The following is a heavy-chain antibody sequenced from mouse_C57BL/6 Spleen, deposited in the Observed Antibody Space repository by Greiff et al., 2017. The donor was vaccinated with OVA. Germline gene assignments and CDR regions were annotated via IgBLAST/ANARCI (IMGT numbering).Heavy chain of an antibody. CDR1: GFTFSSYG. D-gene: IGHD2-3*01. CDR3: ARQRDGYYVFDY. V-gene: IGHV5-6*01. Sequence: EVQLQQSGGDLVKPGGSLKLSCAASGFTFSSYGMSWVRQTPDKRLEWVATISSGGSYTYYPDSVKGRFTISRDNAKNTLYLQMSSLKSEDTAMYYCARQRDGYYVFDYWGQGTTLTVSS. J-gene: IGHJ2*01. CDR2: ISSGGSYT.